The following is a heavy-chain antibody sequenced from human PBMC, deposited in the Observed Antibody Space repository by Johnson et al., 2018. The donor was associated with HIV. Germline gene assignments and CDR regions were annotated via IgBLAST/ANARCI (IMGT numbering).Heavy chain of an antibody. Sequence: QVQLVESGGGVVQPGRSLRLSCAASGFTFSSYAMHWVRQAPGKGLERVAVISYDGRNKYYADSLKGRFTIARDSSKDTLYVQMNSLRGEDTAVYYCARDPDPFREYHGDAFDIWGQGTVVTVSS. CDR1: GFTFSSYA. CDR3: ARDPDPFREYHGDAFDI. D-gene: IGHD3-10*01. J-gene: IGHJ3*02. CDR2: ISYDGRNK. V-gene: IGHV3-30-3*01.